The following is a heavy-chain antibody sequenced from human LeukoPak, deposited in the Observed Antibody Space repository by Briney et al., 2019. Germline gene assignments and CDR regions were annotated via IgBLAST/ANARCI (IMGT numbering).Heavy chain of an antibody. J-gene: IGHJ3*02. Sequence: GASVKVSCKASGGTFSSYAISWVRQAPGQGLEWMGGIIPIFGTANYAQKFQGRVTITADESTSTAYMELSSLRSEDTAVYYCTTARGYCSSTSCYEDAFDIWGQGTMVTVSS. CDR3: TTARGYCSSTSCYEDAFDI. CDR2: IIPIFGTA. V-gene: IGHV1-69*13. CDR1: GGTFSSYA. D-gene: IGHD2-2*01.